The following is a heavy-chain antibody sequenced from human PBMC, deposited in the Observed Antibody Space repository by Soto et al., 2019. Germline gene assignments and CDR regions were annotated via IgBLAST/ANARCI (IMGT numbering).Heavy chain of an antibody. J-gene: IGHJ4*02. D-gene: IGHD4-17*01. CDR2: INPNSGGT. CDR3: ARDRYLRVVVGYYGMDY. CDR1: GYTFTGYY. Sequence: ASVKVSCKASGYTFTGYYMHWVRQAPGQGLEWMGWINPNSGGTNYAQKFQGWVTMTRDTSISTAYMELSRLRSDDTAVYYCARDRYLRVVVGYYGMDYWGQGTLVTVSS. V-gene: IGHV1-2*04.